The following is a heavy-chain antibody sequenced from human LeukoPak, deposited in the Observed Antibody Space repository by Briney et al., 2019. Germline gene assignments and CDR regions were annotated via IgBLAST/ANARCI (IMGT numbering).Heavy chain of an antibody. V-gene: IGHV1-69*05. CDR3: ASSGNDSGYGPDFDY. CDR1: GCTFTSYA. J-gene: IGHJ4*02. CDR2: IIPIIGTA. D-gene: IGHD5-12*01. Sequence: SVKVSCKASGCTFTSYAISWVRQATGQGLEWMGGIIPIIGTANYAQKFQGRVTITTDESTSTAYMELSSLRSEDTAVYYCASSGNDSGYGPDFDYWGQATLVTVPS.